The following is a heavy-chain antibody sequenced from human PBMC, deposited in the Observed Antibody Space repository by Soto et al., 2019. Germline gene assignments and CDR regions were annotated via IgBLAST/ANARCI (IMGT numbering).Heavy chain of an antibody. J-gene: IGHJ4*02. CDR3: ARGVDSWSGYLF. Sequence: SETLSLTCALYGGSFDGYYCSWVRQSPGKGLEWIGEIHHSGRTKYNPSLKSRVSLSVDTATKHFSLRLTSVTAADRGVYYCARGVDSWSGYLFWGQGTPVTVSS. D-gene: IGHD3-3*01. CDR1: GGSFDGYY. V-gene: IGHV4-34*01. CDR2: IHHSGRT.